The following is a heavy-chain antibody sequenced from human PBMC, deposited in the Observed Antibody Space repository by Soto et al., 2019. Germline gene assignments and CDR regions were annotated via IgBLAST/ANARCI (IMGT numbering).Heavy chain of an antibody. J-gene: IGHJ3*02. Sequence: VASVKVSCKVSGYTLTELSMHWVRQAPGKGLEWMGGFDPEDGETIYAQKFQGRVTMTEDTSTDTAYMELSSLRSEDTAVYYCATDQTGYCSGVSCYGMGAFDIWGQ. CDR1: GYTLTELS. CDR3: ATDQTGYCSGVSCYGMGAFDI. D-gene: IGHD2-15*01. V-gene: IGHV1-24*01. CDR2: FDPEDGET.